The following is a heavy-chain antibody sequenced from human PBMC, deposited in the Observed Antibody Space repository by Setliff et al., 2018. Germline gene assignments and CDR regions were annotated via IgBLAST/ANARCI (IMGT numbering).Heavy chain of an antibody. Sequence: SEALSLTCTVSGYSISSGYIWGWIRQPPGKGLEWVGRIYTSGSTNYNPSLKSRVTISMDTSKNQFSLKVSSVTAADTAVYYCARSFSRREKFLLDYWGQGALVTVSS. CDR3: ARSFSRREKFLLDY. V-gene: IGHV4-38-2*02. J-gene: IGHJ4*02. CDR2: IYTSGST. CDR1: GYSISSGYI.